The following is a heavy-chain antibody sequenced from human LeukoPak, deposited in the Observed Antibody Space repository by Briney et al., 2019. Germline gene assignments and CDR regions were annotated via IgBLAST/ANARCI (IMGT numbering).Heavy chain of an antibody. V-gene: IGHV1-69*01. Sequence: ASVKVSCKASGGTFSSYAISWVRQAPGQGLEWMGGIIPIFGTANYAQKFQGRVTITADESTSTAYMELSSLRSEDTAVYYCARSLYYYDSSGYVWGQGTLATVSS. CDR3: ARSLYYYDSSGYV. CDR1: GGTFSSYA. J-gene: IGHJ4*02. CDR2: IIPIFGTA. D-gene: IGHD3-22*01.